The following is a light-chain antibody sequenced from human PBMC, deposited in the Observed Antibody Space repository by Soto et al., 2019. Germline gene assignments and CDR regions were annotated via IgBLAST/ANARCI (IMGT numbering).Light chain of an antibody. Sequence: DIQMTQSPSTLSGSVGDRVTITCRASQTISSWLAWYQQKPGKAPKLLIYKASTLRSGVSSRFSGSGSGTDFTLTISSLQPEDFATYYCQQSYSTPLTFGGGTKVDIK. CDR3: QQSYSTPLT. J-gene: IGKJ4*01. CDR2: KAS. V-gene: IGKV1-5*03. CDR1: QTISSW.